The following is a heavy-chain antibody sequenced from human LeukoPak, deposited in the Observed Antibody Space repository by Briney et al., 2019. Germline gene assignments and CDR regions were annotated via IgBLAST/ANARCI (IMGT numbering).Heavy chain of an antibody. CDR1: GGSISIYY. CDR3: ARHNADYDIMTGSSQFHYYIDY. Sequence: SETLSLTCTVSGGSISIYYWSWIRQPPGKGLEWIGYIYYSGSTNYNPSLKSRVTISVDTSKNQFSLNLSSVTAADTAVYYCARHNADYDIMTGSSQFHYYIDYWGQGTLVTVSS. CDR2: IYYSGST. V-gene: IGHV4-59*08. D-gene: IGHD3-9*01. J-gene: IGHJ4*02.